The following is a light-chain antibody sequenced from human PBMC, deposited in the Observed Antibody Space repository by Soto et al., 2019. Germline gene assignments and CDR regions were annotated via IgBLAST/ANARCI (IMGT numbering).Light chain of an antibody. Sequence: EIVMTQSPATLSVSPGDRVTLSCRASQSVNSRLAWYQQNPGQAPRLLIYGASTRATDIPARFSGSGSGTEFTLTISSLQSEDFGVYYCQQSNNWPLSFGGGTKVELK. CDR3: QQSNNWPLS. J-gene: IGKJ4*01. CDR2: GAS. V-gene: IGKV3-15*01. CDR1: QSVNSR.